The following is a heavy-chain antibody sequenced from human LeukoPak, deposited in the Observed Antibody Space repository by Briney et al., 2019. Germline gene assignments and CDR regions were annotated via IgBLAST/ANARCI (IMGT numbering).Heavy chain of an antibody. J-gene: IGHJ6*02. CDR2: ISYDGSSV. V-gene: IGHV3-30*18. D-gene: IGHD4-17*01. CDR3: AKELYNYGDYGAEGLDV. Sequence: PGGSLRLSCAVSGFTFGNYGMHWVRQAPGKGLEWVALISYDGSSVYYAGSVKGRFTISRDNSKITVYLQMNSLKAEDTAVYYCAKELYNYGDYGAEGLDVGGQGTTVTVS. CDR1: GFTFGNYG.